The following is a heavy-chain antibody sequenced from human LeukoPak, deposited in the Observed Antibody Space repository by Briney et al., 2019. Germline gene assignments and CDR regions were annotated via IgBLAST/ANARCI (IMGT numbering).Heavy chain of an antibody. V-gene: IGHV4-39*01. CDR2: IYYSGST. CDR1: GGSISSSTHY. D-gene: IGHD4-23*01. CDR3: ARSGTMVVMRPMYY. Sequence: PSETLSLTCNVSGGSISSSTHYWGWIRQPPRKGLEWIGSIYYSGSTYYNPSLKSRVTISVDTSKNQFSLKLSSVTAADTAVYYCARSGTMVVMRPMYYWGQGTLVTVSS. J-gene: IGHJ4*02.